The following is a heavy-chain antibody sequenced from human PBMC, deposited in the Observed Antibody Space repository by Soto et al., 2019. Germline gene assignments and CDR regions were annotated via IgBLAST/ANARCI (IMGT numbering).Heavy chain of an antibody. CDR2: ISYDGSNK. CDR3: AKATVSEGYYYYGMDV. J-gene: IGHJ6*02. D-gene: IGHD4-17*01. CDR1: GFTFSSYG. Sequence: GGSLRLSCAASGFTFSSYGMHWVRQAPGKGLEWVAVISYDGSNKYYADSVKGRFTISRDNSKNTLYLQMNSLRAEDTAVYYCAKATVSEGYYYYGMDVWGQGTTVTVSS. V-gene: IGHV3-30*18.